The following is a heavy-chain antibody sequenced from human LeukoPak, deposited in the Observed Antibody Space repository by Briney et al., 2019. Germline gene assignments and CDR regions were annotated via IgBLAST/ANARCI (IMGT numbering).Heavy chain of an antibody. J-gene: IGHJ4*02. V-gene: IGHV1-69*04. Sequence: ASVKVSCKASGGTFSSYVISWVRQAPGQGLEWMGRIIPILGIANYAQKFQGRVTITADKSTSTAYMELSSLRSEDTAVYYCARDLTTFYYDSSGYYADYWGQGTLVTVSS. CDR1: GGTFSSYV. CDR2: IIPILGIA. CDR3: ARDLTTFYYDSSGYYADY. D-gene: IGHD3-22*01.